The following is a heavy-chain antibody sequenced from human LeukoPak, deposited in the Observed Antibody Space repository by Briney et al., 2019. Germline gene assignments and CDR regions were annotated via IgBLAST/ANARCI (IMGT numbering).Heavy chain of an antibody. Sequence: ASVKVSCKASGYTFTGYYMHWVRQAPGQGLEWMGWINPNSGGTNYAQKFQGRVTMTRDTSISTAYMELSRLRSDDTAVYYCASAYGSGSYYSYYFDYWGQGTLVTVSS. CDR2: INPNSGGT. V-gene: IGHV1-2*02. J-gene: IGHJ4*02. D-gene: IGHD3-10*01. CDR1: GYTFTGYY. CDR3: ASAYGSGSYYSYYFDY.